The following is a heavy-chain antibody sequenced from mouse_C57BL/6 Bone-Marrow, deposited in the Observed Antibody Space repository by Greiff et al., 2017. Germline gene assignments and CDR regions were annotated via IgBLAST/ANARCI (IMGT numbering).Heavy chain of an antibody. D-gene: IGHD3-2*02. CDR1: GYTFTSYW. Sequence: QVQLQQPGAELVMPGASVKLSCKASGYTFTSYWMHWVKQRPGQGLEWIGEIEPSDSYTNYNQKFKGKSTLTVDKSSSTAYMQLSSLTSEDSAVYYCASQARYAFYFDYGGQGTTLTVTS. J-gene: IGHJ2*01. CDR2: IEPSDSYT. CDR3: ASQARYAFYFDY. V-gene: IGHV1-69*01.